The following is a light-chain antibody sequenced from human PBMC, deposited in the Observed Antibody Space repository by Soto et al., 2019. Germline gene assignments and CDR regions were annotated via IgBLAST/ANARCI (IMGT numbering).Light chain of an antibody. CDR2: AAS. Sequence: DIQMTQSPSSLSASVGDRVTITCRASQSINSYLNWYQQKPGKAPKLLIYAASSLQSGVPSRFSGSGSGTDFTLPVSSLQPEDFATYYCQQSYSTPPTFGQGTKLEIK. J-gene: IGKJ2*01. CDR1: QSINSY. CDR3: QQSYSTPPT. V-gene: IGKV1-39*01.